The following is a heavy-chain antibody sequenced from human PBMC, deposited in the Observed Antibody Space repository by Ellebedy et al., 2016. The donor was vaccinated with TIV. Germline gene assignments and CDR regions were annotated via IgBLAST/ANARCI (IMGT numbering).Heavy chain of an antibody. D-gene: IGHD3-22*01. J-gene: IGHJ5*02. CDR2: FDPEDGET. CDR1: GYTLTELS. V-gene: IGHV1-24*01. Sequence: ASVKVSXXVSGYTLTELSMHWVRQAPGKGLEWMGGFDPEDGETIYAQKFQGRVTMTEDTSTDTAYMELSSLRSEDTAVYYCATHYDNSGYLWGAGDPKNNWFDPWGQGTLVTVSS. CDR3: ATHYDNSGYLWGAGDPKNNWFDP.